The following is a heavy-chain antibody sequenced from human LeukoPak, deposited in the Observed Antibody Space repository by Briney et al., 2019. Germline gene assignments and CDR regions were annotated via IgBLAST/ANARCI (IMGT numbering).Heavy chain of an antibody. V-gene: IGHV6-1*01. D-gene: IGHD5-24*01. Sequence: SQTLSLTCALSGDSFSSNSAAWTWIRQSPSRGLEWLGRTYYRSKWYNDYALSVKSRITINPDTSKNQFSLQLNSVTPEDTAVYYCARVTTTTLSDWGQGTLVTVSS. CDR2: TYYRSKWYN. J-gene: IGHJ4*02. CDR3: ARVTTTTLSD. CDR1: GDSFSSNSAA.